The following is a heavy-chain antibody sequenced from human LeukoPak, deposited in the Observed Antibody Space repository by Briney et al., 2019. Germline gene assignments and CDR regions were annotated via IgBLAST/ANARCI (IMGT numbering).Heavy chain of an antibody. CDR2: INPNSGGT. Sequence: ASVKVSCKASGYTFTGYYMHWVRQAPGQGLEWMGWINPNSGGTNYAQKFQGRVTMTRDTSISTAYMELSRLRSDDTAVYYCARARGYYDSTDYWGQGTLVAVSS. V-gene: IGHV1-2*02. CDR1: GYTFTGYY. D-gene: IGHD3-22*01. CDR3: ARARGYYDSTDY. J-gene: IGHJ4*02.